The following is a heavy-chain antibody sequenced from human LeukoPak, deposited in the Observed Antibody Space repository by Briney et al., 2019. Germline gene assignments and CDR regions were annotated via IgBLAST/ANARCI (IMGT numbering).Heavy chain of an antibody. CDR3: ARRPRGVTTVTKSFDY. CDR1: GGSFSGYY. Sequence: NPSETLSLTCAVYGGSFSGYYWSWIRQPPGKGLEWIGEINHSGSTNYNPSLKSRVTISVDTSKNQFSLKLSSVTAADTAVYYCARRPRGVTTVTKSFDYWGQGTLVTVSS. V-gene: IGHV4-34*01. D-gene: IGHD4-17*01. CDR2: INHSGST. J-gene: IGHJ4*02.